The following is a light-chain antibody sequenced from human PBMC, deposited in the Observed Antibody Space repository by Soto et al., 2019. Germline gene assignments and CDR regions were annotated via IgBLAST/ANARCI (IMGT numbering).Light chain of an antibody. CDR2: DAS. CDR3: QHRQN. Sequence: EVVLTQSPATLSLSPGDRATLSCRASQRVSIDFAWYQQKPGQAPRLLIYDASNRATGIPARFSGSGSGTDFTLTSSSLEPEEYADDYCQHRQNFGSGNKVDIQ. CDR1: QRVSID. V-gene: IGKV3-11*01. J-gene: IGKJ3*01.